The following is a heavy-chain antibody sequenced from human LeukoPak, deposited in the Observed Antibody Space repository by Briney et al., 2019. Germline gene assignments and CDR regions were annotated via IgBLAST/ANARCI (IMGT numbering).Heavy chain of an antibody. D-gene: IGHD2-15*01. CDR2: IYYSGST. Sequence: SETLSLTCTVSGGSISSSSYYWGWIRQPPGKGLEWFGSIYYSGSTYYNPSLKSRVTISVDTSKNQFSLKLSSVTAADTAVYYCARIGLYCSGGSCYFSAFDIWGQGTMVTVSS. J-gene: IGHJ3*02. CDR1: GGSISSSSYY. CDR3: ARIGLYCSGGSCYFSAFDI. V-gene: IGHV4-39*01.